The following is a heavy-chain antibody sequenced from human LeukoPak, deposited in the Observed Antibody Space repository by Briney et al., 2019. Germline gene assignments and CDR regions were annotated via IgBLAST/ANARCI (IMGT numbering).Heavy chain of an antibody. CDR3: ARGGGIVGVFYYYMDV. V-gene: IGHV1-46*01. J-gene: IGHJ6*03. Sequence: ASVKVSCKASGYTFTSYYMHWVRQAPGQGLEWMGIINPSGGSTSYAQKFQGRVTMTRDTSTSTVYMELSSLRSEDTAVYYCARGGGIVGVFYYYMDVWSKGTTVIVSS. CDR1: GYTFTSYY. CDR2: INPSGGST. D-gene: IGHD1-26*01.